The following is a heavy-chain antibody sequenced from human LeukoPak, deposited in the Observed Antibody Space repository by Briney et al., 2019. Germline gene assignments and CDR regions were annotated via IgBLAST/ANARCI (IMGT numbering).Heavy chain of an antibody. CDR2: ISGSGGST. J-gene: IGHJ1*01. Sequence: GGSLRLSCAASGFTFSSYAMSWVRQAPGKGLEWVSAISGSGGSTYYADSVKGRFTISRDNSRNTLYLQMNSLRAEDTAVYYCAKGHYDSSGYRPEYFQHWGQGTLVTVSS. V-gene: IGHV3-23*01. D-gene: IGHD3-22*01. CDR3: AKGHYDSSGYRPEYFQH. CDR1: GFTFSSYA.